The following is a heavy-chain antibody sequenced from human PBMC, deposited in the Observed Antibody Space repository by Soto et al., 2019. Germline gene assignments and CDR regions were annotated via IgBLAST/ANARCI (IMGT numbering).Heavy chain of an antibody. CDR1: GGSISSSSYY. CDR2: IYYSGST. J-gene: IGHJ4*02. V-gene: IGHV4-39*01. D-gene: IGHD3-22*01. Sequence: SETLSLTCTVSGGSISSSSYYWGWIRQPPGKGLEWIGSIYYSGSTYYNPSLKSRVTISVDTSKNQFSLKLSPVTAADTAVYYCARLYYYDSSGYYYYYFDYWGQGTLVTVSS. CDR3: ARLYYYDSSGYYYYYFDY.